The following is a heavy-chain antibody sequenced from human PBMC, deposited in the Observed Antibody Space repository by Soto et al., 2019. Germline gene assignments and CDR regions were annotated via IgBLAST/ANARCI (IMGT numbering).Heavy chain of an antibody. CDR1: GYTFTSYA. V-gene: IGHV1-3*01. CDR3: AATGSYVTHFDY. Sequence: ASVKVSCKASGYTFTSYAMHWVRQAPGQRLEWMGWINAGNGNTKYSQKFQGRVTITRDTSASTAYMELSSLRSEDTAVYYCAATGSYVTHFDYWRKGTLVTVSS. CDR2: INAGNGNT. J-gene: IGHJ4*02. D-gene: IGHD3-10*01.